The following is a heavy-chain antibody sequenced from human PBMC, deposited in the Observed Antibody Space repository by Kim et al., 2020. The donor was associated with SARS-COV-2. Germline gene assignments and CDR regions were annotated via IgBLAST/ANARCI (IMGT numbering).Heavy chain of an antibody. V-gene: IGHV5-51*01. J-gene: IGHJ6*02. CDR2: IYPGDSDT. Sequence: GESLKISCKGSGYSFTSYWIGWVRQMPGKGLEWMGIIYPGDSDTRYSPSFQGQVTISADKSISTAYLQWSSLKASDTAMYYCARLDYGDYPPGWDYYYYGMDVWGQGTTVTVSS. CDR3: ARLDYGDYPPGWDYYYYGMDV. CDR1: GYSFTSYW. D-gene: IGHD4-17*01.